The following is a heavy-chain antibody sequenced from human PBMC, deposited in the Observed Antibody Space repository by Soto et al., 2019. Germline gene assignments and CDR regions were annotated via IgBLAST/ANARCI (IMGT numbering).Heavy chain of an antibody. CDR1: GGSISSDDDW. D-gene: IGHD4-17*01. J-gene: IGHJ6*02. CDR3: VRGRAYGDYGMDV. V-gene: IGHV4-4*02. Sequence: PSETLSLTCAVSGGSISSDDDWWSWVRQSPGKGLEWIGEIFHGGSTNYNPSLKSRVTISVDGSKNQFSLKLSSVTPADPAVYYCVRGRAYGDYGMDVWGQGTTVTVSS. CDR2: IFHGGST.